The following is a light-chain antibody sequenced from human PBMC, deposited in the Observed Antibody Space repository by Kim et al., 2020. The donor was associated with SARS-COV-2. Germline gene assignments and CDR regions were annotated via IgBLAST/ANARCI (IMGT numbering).Light chain of an antibody. CDR3: QQYIAYPRT. V-gene: IGKV1-16*01. Sequence: DIQMTQSPSSLSASVGDRVTITCRASQDINNFLAWFRQKPGKAPESLIYAASTLQSGVPSRFSGSGSGTDFTLTISSLQPEDFATYCQQYIAYPRTFGQGTKVDIK. CDR2: AAS. J-gene: IGKJ1*01. CDR1: QDINNF.